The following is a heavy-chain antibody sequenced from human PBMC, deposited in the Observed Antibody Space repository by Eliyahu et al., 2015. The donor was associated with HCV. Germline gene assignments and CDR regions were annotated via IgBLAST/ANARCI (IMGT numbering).Heavy chain of an antibody. V-gene: IGHV2-70*01. Sequence: QVTLRESGPALVKPTQTLTLTCTFSGFSLSTSGXXVSWIRQPPGKALEWLALIDWDDDKYYSTSLKTRLTISKDTSKNQVVLTMTNMDPVDTATYYCARIGRVVAVRGCGRGSGYFDYWGQGTLVTVSS. CDR3: ARIGRVVAVRGCGRGSGYFDY. CDR2: IDWDDDK. D-gene: IGHD2-15*01. J-gene: IGHJ4*02. CDR1: GFSLSTSGXX.